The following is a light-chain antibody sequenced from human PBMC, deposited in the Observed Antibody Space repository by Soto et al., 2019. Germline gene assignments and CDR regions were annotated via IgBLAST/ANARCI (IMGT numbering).Light chain of an antibody. CDR2: EVS. CDR1: NSDVGAYNY. Sequence: QSALTQPASVSGSPGQSITISCTGTNSDVGAYNYVSWYQQHPGKAPKLMIYEVSNRPSGVSNRFSGSKSGNTASLTISGLQAEDEADYYCISYTSITTYVFGTGTKVTVL. J-gene: IGLJ1*01. V-gene: IGLV2-14*03. CDR3: ISYTSITTYV.